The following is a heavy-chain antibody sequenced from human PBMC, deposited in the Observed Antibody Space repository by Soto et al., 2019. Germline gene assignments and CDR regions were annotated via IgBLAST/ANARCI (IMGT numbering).Heavy chain of an antibody. J-gene: IGHJ6*02. CDR3: ARDKKFTLTEYSSSRAYYYYGMDV. V-gene: IGHV1-18*01. CDR1: GYTFTSYG. D-gene: IGHD6-6*01. CDR2: ISAYNGNT. Sequence: ASVKVSCKASGYTFTSYGISWVRQAPGQRLEWKGWISAYNGNTNYAQKFQGRVTITADESTSTAYMELSSLRSEDTAVYYCARDKKFTLTEYSSSRAYYYYGMDVWGQGTTVTVSS.